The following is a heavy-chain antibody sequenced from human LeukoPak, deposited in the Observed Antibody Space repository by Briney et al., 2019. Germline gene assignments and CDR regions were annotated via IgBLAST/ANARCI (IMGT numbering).Heavy chain of an antibody. CDR3: ARDEGKYYYDSSIFDY. CDR1: GGSISSYY. Sequence: PSETLSLTCTVSGGSISSYYWSWIRQPPGKGLEWIGYIYYSGSTNYNPSLKSRVTISVDTSKNQFSLKLSSVTAADTAVYYRARDEGKYYYDSSIFDYWGQGTLVTVSS. CDR2: IYYSGST. D-gene: IGHD3-22*01. V-gene: IGHV4-59*01. J-gene: IGHJ4*02.